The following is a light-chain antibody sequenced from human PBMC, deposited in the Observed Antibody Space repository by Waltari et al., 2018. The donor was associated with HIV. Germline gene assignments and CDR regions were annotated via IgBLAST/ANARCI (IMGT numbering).Light chain of an antibody. Sequence: EIVLTQSPVTLSLSPGERATLSCRASQSVGNSLAWYQQKPGQPPRLLIYDASNRASGIPARFSGSGSGTDFTLTISSLEPGDFAVYYCQQRTDWLLTFGGGTNLEIK. CDR3: QQRTDWLLT. J-gene: IGKJ4*01. CDR1: QSVGNS. V-gene: IGKV3-11*01. CDR2: DAS.